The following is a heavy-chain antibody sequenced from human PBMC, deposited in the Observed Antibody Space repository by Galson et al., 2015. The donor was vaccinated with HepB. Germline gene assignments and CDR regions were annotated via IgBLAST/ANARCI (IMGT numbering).Heavy chain of an antibody. CDR1: GYTFTGYY. V-gene: IGHV1-2*02. CDR3: AGDFLASGGSCCAAVAFDI. Sequence: SVKVSCKASGYTFTGYYMHWVRQAPGQGLEWMGWINPNSGGTNYAQKFQGRVTMTRDTSISTAYMELRSLRSDDTAVYYCAGDFLASGGSCCAAVAFDIWGQGTMVTVSS. J-gene: IGHJ3*02. D-gene: IGHD2-15*01. CDR2: INPNSGGT.